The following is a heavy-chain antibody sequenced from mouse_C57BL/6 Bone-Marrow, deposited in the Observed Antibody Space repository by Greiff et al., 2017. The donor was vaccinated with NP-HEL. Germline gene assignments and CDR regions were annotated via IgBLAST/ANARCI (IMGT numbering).Heavy chain of an antibody. CDR3: ARHRELAYWYFDV. CDR2: IWSDGST. V-gene: IGHV2-6-1*01. Sequence: VKLMESGPGLVAPSQSLSITCTVSGFSLTSYGVHWVRQPPGKGLEWLVVIWSDGSTTYNSALKSRLSISKDNSKSQVFLKMNSLQTDDTAMYYCARHRELAYWYFDVWGTGTTVTVSS. CDR1: GFSLTSYG. J-gene: IGHJ1*03.